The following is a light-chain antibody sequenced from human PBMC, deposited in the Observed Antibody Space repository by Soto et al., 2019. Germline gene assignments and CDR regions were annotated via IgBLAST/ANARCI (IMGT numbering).Light chain of an antibody. CDR2: GAS. V-gene: IGKV3-15*01. CDR3: QQYNNWPPWT. J-gene: IGKJ1*01. Sequence: EIVMTESPATLSVSPGERATLSCRASQSVSSNLAWYQQKPGQAPRLLIYGASTRATGIPARFSGSGSATEFTLTISSLQSADFAVYYCQQYNNWPPWTFGQGTKVDSK. CDR1: QSVSSN.